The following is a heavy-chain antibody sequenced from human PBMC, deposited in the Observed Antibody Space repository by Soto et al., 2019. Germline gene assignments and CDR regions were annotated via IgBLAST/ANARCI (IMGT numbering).Heavy chain of an antibody. Sequence: GGSLRLSCAASGFTFSSYWMSWVRQAPGKGLEWVANIKQDGSEKYYVDSVKGRFSISRDNAKNSLYLQMNSLRVEDTAVYYCVRGCVTGVCYQDDFYYGLDVWGQGTTVTVSS. D-gene: IGHD2-21*02. CDR3: VRGCVTGVCYQDDFYYGLDV. CDR2: IKQDGSEK. V-gene: IGHV3-7*01. J-gene: IGHJ6*02. CDR1: GFTFSSYW.